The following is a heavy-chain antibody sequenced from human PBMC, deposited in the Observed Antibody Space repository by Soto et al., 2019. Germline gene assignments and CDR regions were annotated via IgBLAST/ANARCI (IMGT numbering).Heavy chain of an antibody. J-gene: IGHJ6*02. Sequence: TLSLTCSVSGGSISSGDYYWSWIRQPPGKGLEWIGYIYYSGSTYYNPSLKSRVTISVDTSKNQFSLKLSSVTAADTAVYYCASLFGYGLRYFDWLSYYYYGMDVWGQGTTVTVSS. D-gene: IGHD3-9*01. CDR1: GGSISSGDYY. V-gene: IGHV4-30-4*01. CDR3: ASLFGYGLRYFDWLSYYYYGMDV. CDR2: IYYSGST.